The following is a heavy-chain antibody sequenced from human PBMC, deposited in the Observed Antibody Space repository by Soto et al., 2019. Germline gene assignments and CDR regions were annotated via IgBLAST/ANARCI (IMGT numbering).Heavy chain of an antibody. Sequence: QVQLVQSGAEVKKPGSSVKVSCKASGGTFSSYAISWVRQAPGQGLEWMGGIIPIFGTANYAQKFQGRVTITADESTSTAYMELSSLRSEDTAVYYCARELRFLEWSTQSPVSYYGMDVWGQGTTITVSS. J-gene: IGHJ6*02. CDR2: IIPIFGTA. V-gene: IGHV1-69*01. D-gene: IGHD3-3*01. CDR1: GGTFSSYA. CDR3: ARELRFLEWSTQSPVSYYGMDV.